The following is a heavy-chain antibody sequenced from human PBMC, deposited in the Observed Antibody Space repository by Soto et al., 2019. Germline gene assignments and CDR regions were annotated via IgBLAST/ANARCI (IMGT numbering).Heavy chain of an antibody. V-gene: IGHV3-7*01. CDR1: GFTFNRHW. CDR2: IKEDGSEK. D-gene: IGHD1-1*01. J-gene: IGHJ4*02. Sequence: EVQLVESGGGLVQPGGSLRLSCAVSGFTFNRHWMSWVRQTPGKGLEWVASIKEDGSEKSYVDSVKGRFTISRDNAKIALLLQMNSLRVEDTAVYYCVRTGWNPPDYWGQGTLVTVSS. CDR3: VRTGWNPPDY.